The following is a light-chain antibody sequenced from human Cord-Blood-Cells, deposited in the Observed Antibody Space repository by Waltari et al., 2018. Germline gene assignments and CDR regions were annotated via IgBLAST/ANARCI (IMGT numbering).Light chain of an antibody. CDR1: SSDVGGYNY. CDR3: SSYTSSSTWV. CDR2: DVS. J-gene: IGLJ3*02. Sequence: QSALTQPASVSGSPGRSITISCTGTSSDVGGYNYVSWYQQHPGKAPKLMIYDVSKRPSGVSNRFSGSKSCNTASRTISGLQAEDEADYYCSSYTSSSTWVFGGGTKLTVL. V-gene: IGLV2-14*01.